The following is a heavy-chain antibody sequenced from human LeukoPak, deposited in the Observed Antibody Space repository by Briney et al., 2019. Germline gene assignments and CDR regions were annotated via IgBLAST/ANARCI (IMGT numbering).Heavy chain of an antibody. CDR2: ISYDGSNK. CDR1: GFTFSSYA. J-gene: IGHJ4*02. Sequence: PGGSLRLSCAASGFTFSSYAMHWVRQAPGKGLEWVAVISYDGSNKYYADSVKGRFTISRDNSKNTLYLQMNSLRAEDTAVYYCAREEVLRYFDWLLPFDYWGQGTLATVSS. D-gene: IGHD3-9*01. V-gene: IGHV3-30-3*01. CDR3: AREEVLRYFDWLLPFDY.